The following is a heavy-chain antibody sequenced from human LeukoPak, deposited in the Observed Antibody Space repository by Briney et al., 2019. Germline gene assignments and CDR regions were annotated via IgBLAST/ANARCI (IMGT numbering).Heavy chain of an antibody. J-gene: IGHJ3*02. CDR2: IHHSGST. Sequence: PSETLSLTCAVSGYSISSGYYWGWIRQPPGTGLEWIGSIHHSGSTYYNPSLKGRVTISVDMSKNQFSLKLSSVTAADTAVYYCARRSCSSTSCYPLDAFDIWGQGTMVTVSS. V-gene: IGHV4-38-2*01. D-gene: IGHD2-2*01. CDR3: ARRSCSSTSCYPLDAFDI. CDR1: GYSISSGYY.